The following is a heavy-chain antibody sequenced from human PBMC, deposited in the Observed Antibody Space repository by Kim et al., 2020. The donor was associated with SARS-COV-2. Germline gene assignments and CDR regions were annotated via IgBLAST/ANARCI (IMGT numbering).Heavy chain of an antibody. Sequence: YADSVKGRFTISRDNSKNTLYLQMNSLRTEDTAVYYCARARVGYYYDAFDIWGQGTLVTVSS. V-gene: IGHV3-30*01. CDR3: ARARVGYYYDAFDI. D-gene: IGHD3-22*01. J-gene: IGHJ3*02.